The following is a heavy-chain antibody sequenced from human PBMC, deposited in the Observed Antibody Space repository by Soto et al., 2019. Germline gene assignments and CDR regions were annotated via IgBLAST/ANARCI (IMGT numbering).Heavy chain of an antibody. CDR3: ARNYYDSSGYYIYYFDY. CDR2: IYYSGST. Sequence: NPSETLSLTCTVSGGSISSSSYYWGWIRQPPGKGLEWIGSIYYSGSTYYNPSLKSRVTISVDTSKNQFSLKLSSVTAADTAVYYCARNYYDSSGYYIYYFDYWGQGTLVTVSS. V-gene: IGHV4-39*07. D-gene: IGHD3-22*01. J-gene: IGHJ4*02. CDR1: GGSISSSSYY.